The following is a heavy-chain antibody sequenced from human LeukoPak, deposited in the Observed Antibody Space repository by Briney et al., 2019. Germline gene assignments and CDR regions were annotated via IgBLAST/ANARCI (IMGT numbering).Heavy chain of an antibody. V-gene: IGHV3-15*01. CDR1: GFTFSNAW. D-gene: IGHD3-22*01. Sequence: IPGGSLRLSCAASGFTFSNAWMSWVRQAPGKGLEWVGRIKSKTDGGTTDYAASVKGRFTISRDDSKNTLYLQMNSLKTEDTAVYYCTTLDSSGYYGYFDYWGQGTLVTVSS. CDR2: IKSKTDGGTT. CDR3: TTLDSSGYYGYFDY. J-gene: IGHJ4*02.